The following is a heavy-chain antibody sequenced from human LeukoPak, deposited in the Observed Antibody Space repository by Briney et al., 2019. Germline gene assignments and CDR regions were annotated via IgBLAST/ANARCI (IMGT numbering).Heavy chain of an antibody. CDR2: VSFDGSKK. V-gene: IGHV3-30*14. J-gene: IGHJ4*02. Sequence: GGSLRLSCAASGFSFSSYAVHWVRQAPGKGLEWVAFVSFDGSKKYYADSVKGRFTISRDNSNDTVYLQMNSLRNDDTALYYCARDANWGSQGVDYWGQGTLVTVSS. CDR1: GFSFSSYA. D-gene: IGHD7-27*01. CDR3: ARDANWGSQGVDY.